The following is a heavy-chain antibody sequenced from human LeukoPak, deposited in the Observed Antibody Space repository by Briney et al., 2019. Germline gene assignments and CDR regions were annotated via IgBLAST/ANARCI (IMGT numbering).Heavy chain of an antibody. CDR3: ARGWVDTAMVTTVPFDY. D-gene: IGHD5-18*01. CDR2: IYHSGST. Sequence: SQTLSLTCTVSGGSISSGGYYWSWIRQPPGKGLEWIGYIYHSGSTYYNPSLKSRVTISVDTSKNQFSLKLSSVTAADTAVYYCARGWVDTAMVTTVPFDYWGQGTLVTVSS. J-gene: IGHJ4*02. CDR1: GGSISSGGYY. V-gene: IGHV4-30-2*01.